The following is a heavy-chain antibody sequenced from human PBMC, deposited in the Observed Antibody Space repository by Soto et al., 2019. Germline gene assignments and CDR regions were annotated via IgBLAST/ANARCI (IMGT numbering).Heavy chain of an antibody. Sequence: ASVKVSCKASGGTFSSYAISWVRQAPGQGLGWMGGIIPIFGTANYAQKFQGRVTITADESTSTAYMELSSLRSEDTAVYYCAREEAVDAFDIWGQGTMVTVSS. V-gene: IGHV1-69*13. CDR3: AREEAVDAFDI. CDR2: IIPIFGTA. D-gene: IGHD6-19*01. J-gene: IGHJ3*02. CDR1: GGTFSSYA.